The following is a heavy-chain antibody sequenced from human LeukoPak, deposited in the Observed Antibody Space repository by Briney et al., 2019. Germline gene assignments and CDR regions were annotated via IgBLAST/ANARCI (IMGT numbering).Heavy chain of an antibody. V-gene: IGHV1-8*01. D-gene: IGHD3-22*01. CDR3: ARGQITMIVVVTDGDNWFDP. Sequence: ASVKVSCKASGYTFTSYDINWVRQATGQGLEWMGWMNPNSGNTGYAQKFQGRVTMTRNTSISTAYMELSSLRSEDTAVYYCARGQITMIVVVTDGDNWFDPWGQGTLVTVSS. CDR1: GYTFTSYD. CDR2: MNPNSGNT. J-gene: IGHJ5*02.